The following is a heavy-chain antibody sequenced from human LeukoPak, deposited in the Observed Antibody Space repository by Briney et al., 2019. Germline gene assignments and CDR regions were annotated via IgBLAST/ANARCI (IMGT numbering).Heavy chain of an antibody. V-gene: IGHV3-33*01. CDR1: GFTFSSYG. D-gene: IGHD6-19*01. CDR3: ARGRGIAVAGTDY. J-gene: IGHJ4*02. Sequence: GGSVRLSCAASGFTFSSYGMHWVRQAPGKGLEWVAVIWYDGSNQDYADSVKGRFTIFRDNTKNTLYLQMNSLRAEDTAVYYCARGRGIAVAGTDYWGQGTLVTVSS. CDR2: IWYDGSNQ.